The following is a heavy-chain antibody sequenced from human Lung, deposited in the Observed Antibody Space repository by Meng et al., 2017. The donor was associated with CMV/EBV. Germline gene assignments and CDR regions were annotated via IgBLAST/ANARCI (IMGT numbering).Heavy chain of an antibody. V-gene: IGHV3-49*04. Sequence: GESLKISCTASGFTFGDYAMTWVRQAPGKRLEWIGFIRNRTRGGTTEYAASVKGRFSILRDDSKSIAYLQMDSVKIEDTGVYFCARGSGSPEHWGQGTQVXVSS. CDR1: GFTFGDYA. D-gene: IGHD3-10*01. CDR3: ARGSGSPEH. J-gene: IGHJ1*01. CDR2: IRNRTRGGTT.